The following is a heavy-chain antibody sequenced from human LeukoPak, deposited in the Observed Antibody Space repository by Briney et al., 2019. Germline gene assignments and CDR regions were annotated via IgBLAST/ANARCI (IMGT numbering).Heavy chain of an antibody. V-gene: IGHV4-59*01. CDR1: GGSISSYY. D-gene: IGHD5-24*01. CDR2: IYYSGST. J-gene: IGHJ4*02. Sequence: SETLSLTCTVSGGSISSYYWSWIRQPPGNGLEWIGYIYYSGSTNYNPSLKSRVTISVDTSKNQFSLKLSSVTAADTAVYYCARDRRDGYNFRFDYWGQGTLVTVSS. CDR3: ARDRRDGYNFRFDY.